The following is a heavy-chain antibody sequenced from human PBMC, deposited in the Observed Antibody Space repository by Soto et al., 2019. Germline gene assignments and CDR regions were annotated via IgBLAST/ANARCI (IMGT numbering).Heavy chain of an antibody. V-gene: IGHV1-18*01. Sequence: QVQLVQSGAEVKKPGASVKVSCKASGYTFTSYGISWVRQAPGQGLEWMGWINADNGNTNYAQKLQGRVTMTTDTSTRTAYMERRSLRSDATAVYYCARDWFGVDYWGQGTLVTVSS. CDR3: ARDWFGVDY. D-gene: IGHD3-16*01. CDR2: INADNGNT. J-gene: IGHJ4*02. CDR1: GYTFTSYG.